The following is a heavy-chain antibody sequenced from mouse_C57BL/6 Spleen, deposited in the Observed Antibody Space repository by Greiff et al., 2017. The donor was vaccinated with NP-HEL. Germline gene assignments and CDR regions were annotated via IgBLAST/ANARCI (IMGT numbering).Heavy chain of an antibody. J-gene: IGHJ1*03. Sequence: VKLQQPGTELVKPGASVKLSCKASGYTFTSYWMHWVKQRPGQGLEWIGNINPSNGGTNYNEKFKSKATLTVDKSSSTAYMQLSSLTSEDSAVYYCARRGVYDVGYFDVWGTGTTVTVSS. V-gene: IGHV1-53*01. CDR3: ARRGVYDVGYFDV. D-gene: IGHD2-12*01. CDR2: INPSNGGT. CDR1: GYTFTSYW.